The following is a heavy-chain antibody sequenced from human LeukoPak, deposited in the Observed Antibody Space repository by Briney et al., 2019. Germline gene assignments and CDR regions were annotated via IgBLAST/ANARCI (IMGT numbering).Heavy chain of an antibody. V-gene: IGHV3-21*04. CDR2: ISSSSSYI. CDR3: ARKPYYMVRGIYYYGMDV. Sequence: GGSLRLSCVASGFTFSSYSMNWVRQAPGKGLEWVSSISSSSSYIYYADSVKGRFTISRDNAKNSLYLQMNSLRAEDTAVYYCARKPYYMVRGIYYYGMDVWGQGTTVTVSS. CDR1: GFTFSSYS. D-gene: IGHD3-10*01. J-gene: IGHJ6*02.